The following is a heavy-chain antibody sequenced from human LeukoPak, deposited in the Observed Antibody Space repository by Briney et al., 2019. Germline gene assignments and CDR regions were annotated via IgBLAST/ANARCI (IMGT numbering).Heavy chain of an antibody. CDR2: IDSSGSGK. CDR1: GFTFSAYE. CDR3: AALWYGEGVY. D-gene: IGHD3-10*01. Sequence: GGSLRLSCSASGFTFSAYEMNWVRQAPGKGLEWVSFIDSSGSGKYYADSVEGRFTISRDNAKDSVHLQMNNLRAEDTAVYYCAALWYGEGVYWGQGTLVTVSS. V-gene: IGHV3-48*03. J-gene: IGHJ4*02.